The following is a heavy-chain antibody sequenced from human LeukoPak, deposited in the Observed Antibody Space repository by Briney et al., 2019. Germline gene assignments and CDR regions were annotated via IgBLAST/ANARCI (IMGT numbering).Heavy chain of an antibody. CDR2: IIPIFGTA. J-gene: IGHJ6*03. Sequence: SVKVSCKASGGTFSSYAISWVRQAPGQGLEWMGGIIPIFGTANYAQKFQGRVTITADKSTSTAYMELSSLRSEDTAVYYCAGAGRIAARANYYYYYYVDVWGKGTTVTVSS. CDR1: GGTFSSYA. D-gene: IGHD6-6*01. CDR3: AGAGRIAARANYYYYYYVDV. V-gene: IGHV1-69*06.